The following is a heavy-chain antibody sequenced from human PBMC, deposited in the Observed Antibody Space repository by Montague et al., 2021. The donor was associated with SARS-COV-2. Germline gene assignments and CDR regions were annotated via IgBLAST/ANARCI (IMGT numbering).Heavy chain of an antibody. Sequence: SLRLSCAASGFTFSSYAMSWVRQAPGKGLEWASAISGSGGSTYYADSVKGRFTISRDNSKNTLYLQMNSLRAEDTAVYYCAKGSGGTIFGVVITYWYFDLWGRGTLVTVSS. CDR1: GFTFSSYA. J-gene: IGHJ2*01. V-gene: IGHV3-23*01. CDR3: AKGSGGTIFGVVITYWYFDL. CDR2: ISGSGGST. D-gene: IGHD3-3*01.